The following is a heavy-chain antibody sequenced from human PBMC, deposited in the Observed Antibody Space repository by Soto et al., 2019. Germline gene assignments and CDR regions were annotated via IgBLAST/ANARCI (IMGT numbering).Heavy chain of an antibody. CDR2: ISYDGSNK. Sequence: QVQLVESGGGVVQPGRSLRLSCAASGFTFSSYAMHWVRQAPGKGLAWVAVISYDGSNKYYADSVKGRFTISRDNSKNKLYLQMNSLKAEDTAVYYCARMGEVVFDSYWYFDLWGRGTLVTVSS. CDR1: GFTFSSYA. V-gene: IGHV3-30-3*01. J-gene: IGHJ2*01. CDR3: ARMGEVVFDSYWYFDL. D-gene: IGHD3-16*01.